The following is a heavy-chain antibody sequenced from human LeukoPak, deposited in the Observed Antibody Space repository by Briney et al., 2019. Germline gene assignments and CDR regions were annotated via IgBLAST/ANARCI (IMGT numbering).Heavy chain of an antibody. Sequence: SETLSLTCTVSGYSISSGYYWGWIRQPPGKGLEWIGSIYHSGSTYYNPSLKSRVTISVDTSKNQFSLKLSSVTAADTAVYYCAIWFGELLGDFDYWGQGTLVTVSS. CDR1: GYSISSGYY. CDR3: AIWFGELLGDFDY. CDR2: IYHSGST. V-gene: IGHV4-38-2*02. J-gene: IGHJ4*02. D-gene: IGHD3-10*01.